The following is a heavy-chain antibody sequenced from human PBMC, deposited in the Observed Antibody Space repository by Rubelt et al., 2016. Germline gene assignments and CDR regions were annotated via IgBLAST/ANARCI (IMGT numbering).Heavy chain of an antibody. J-gene: IGHJ4*02. Sequence: QVQLQQWGAGLLKPSETLSLTCAVYGGSLSGFYWSWIRQPPGKGLEWIGEINHRGSTNYNPSLKSRVTISVDTSKNQFSLKLSSVTAADTAVYYCARFSGLPNWGQGTLVTVSS. CDR2: INHRGST. CDR1: GGSLSGFY. D-gene: IGHD3-10*01. V-gene: IGHV4-34*01. CDR3: ARFSGLPN.